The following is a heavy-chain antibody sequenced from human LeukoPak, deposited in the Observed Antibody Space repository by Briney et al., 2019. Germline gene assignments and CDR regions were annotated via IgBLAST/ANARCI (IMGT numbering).Heavy chain of an antibody. V-gene: IGHV4-59*01. D-gene: IGHD4-17*01. CDR2: IYYRGST. J-gene: IGHJ5*02. CDR1: GGSISSYY. Sequence: SETLSLTCTVSGGSISSYYWNWIRQPPGKGLEWIGYIYYRGSTNYNPSLKSRVTISVDTSKNQFSLKLSSVTAADTAVYYCARGDGDYVSFNWFDPWGQGTLVTVSS. CDR3: ARGDGDYVSFNWFDP.